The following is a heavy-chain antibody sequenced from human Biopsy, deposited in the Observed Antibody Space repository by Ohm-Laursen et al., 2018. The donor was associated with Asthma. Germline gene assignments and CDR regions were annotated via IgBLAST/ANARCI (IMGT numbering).Heavy chain of an antibody. J-gene: IGHJ4*02. Sequence: TLSHTCTVSGGSMSSSSYYWGWIRQPPGKGLEWMGSISYTGSAYHNPSLKSRVTISVDTSKNHFSLKLSSVTAADAAVYYCARHWDWGSFFDYWGQGTPVTVSS. CDR2: ISYTGSA. V-gene: IGHV4-39*01. D-gene: IGHD7-27*01. CDR3: ARHWDWGSFFDY. CDR1: GGSMSSSSYY.